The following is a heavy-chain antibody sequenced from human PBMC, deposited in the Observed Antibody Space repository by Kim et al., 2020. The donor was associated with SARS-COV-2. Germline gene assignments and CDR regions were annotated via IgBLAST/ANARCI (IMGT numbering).Heavy chain of an antibody. Sequence: SVKVSCKAPGVTFSIYAISWVRQAPGKGLELMGRIIPILCIANYAQKFQGRVTIIADKSTSTAYMELSILRSEETAVYYCASVLGYCSSTSCYGGFDYYGMDVWGQGTTVTVSS. CDR1: GVTFSIYA. V-gene: IGHV1-69*04. CDR3: ASVLGYCSSTSCYGGFDYYGMDV. J-gene: IGHJ6*02. D-gene: IGHD2-2*01. CDR2: IIPILCIA.